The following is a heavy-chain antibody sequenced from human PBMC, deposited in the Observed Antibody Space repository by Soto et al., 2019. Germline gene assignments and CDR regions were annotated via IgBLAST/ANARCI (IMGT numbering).Heavy chain of an antibody. CDR1: GDSVSSVGFH. J-gene: IGHJ4*02. CDR3: ARAPVGLDTISYFDY. CDR2: IYNGGST. Sequence: QVQLQESGPGLVKPSETLSLTCTVSGDSVSSVGFHWAWLRRPPGKGLEWIGYIYNGGSTYYRPSLGSRMHMSLGATRNHYSLRLTSVTAADTAVYFCARAPVGLDTISYFDYWGQGKLVTVSS. V-gene: IGHV4-30-4*01. D-gene: IGHD3-3*01.